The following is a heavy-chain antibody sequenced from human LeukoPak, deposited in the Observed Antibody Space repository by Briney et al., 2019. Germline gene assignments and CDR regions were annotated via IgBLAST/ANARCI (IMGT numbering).Heavy chain of an antibody. V-gene: IGHV3-53*01. CDR1: GFTFSSYA. Sequence: GGSLRLSCAASGFTFSSYAMSWVRQAPGKGLEWVSVIYSGGSTYYADSVKGRFTISRDNSKNTLYLQMNSLRAEDTAVYYCARALYYRDAFDIWGQGTMVTVSS. D-gene: IGHD3-10*01. CDR2: IYSGGST. J-gene: IGHJ3*02. CDR3: ARALYYRDAFDI.